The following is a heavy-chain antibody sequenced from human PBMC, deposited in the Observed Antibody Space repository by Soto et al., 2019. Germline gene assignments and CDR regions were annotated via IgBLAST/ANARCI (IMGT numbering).Heavy chain of an antibody. J-gene: IGHJ4*02. CDR1: GFTFSSYG. Sequence: QVQLVESGGGVVQPGRSLRLSCAASGFTFSSYGMHWVRQAPGKGLEWVAVISYDGSNKYYADSVKGRFTISRDNSKNTLYLQMNTLRAEDTAVYYCAKSVSAATPPVDYWGQGTLVTVSS. CDR2: ISYDGSNK. D-gene: IGHD2-15*01. CDR3: AKSVSAATPPVDY. V-gene: IGHV3-30*18.